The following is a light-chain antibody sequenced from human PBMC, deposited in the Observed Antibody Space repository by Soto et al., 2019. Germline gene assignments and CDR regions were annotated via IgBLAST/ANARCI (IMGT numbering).Light chain of an antibody. V-gene: IGLV2-8*01. CDR2: EVT. J-gene: IGLJ7*01. Sequence: QSALTQPPSASGSPGQSVTISCTGTSSDVGGYNYVSWYQQHPGKAPKLMIYEVTKRPSGVPDRFSGSKSGNTASLTVSGLQPEDEADYYCTSYAGSNNFCVFGTGTQLTVL. CDR1: SSDVGGYNY. CDR3: TSYAGSNNFCV.